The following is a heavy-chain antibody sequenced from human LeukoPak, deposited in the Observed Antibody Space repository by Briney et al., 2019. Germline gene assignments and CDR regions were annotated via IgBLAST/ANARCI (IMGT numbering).Heavy chain of an antibody. Sequence: ASVKVSCTASGYTFTGYYMHWVRQAPGQGLEWMGRINPNSGGTNYAQKFQGRVTMTRDTSISTAYMELSRLRSDDTAVYYCARGDQAVAGTGYFDYWGQGTLVTVSS. CDR3: ARGDQAVAGTGYFDY. V-gene: IGHV1-2*06. CDR1: GYTFTGYY. D-gene: IGHD6-19*01. J-gene: IGHJ4*02. CDR2: INPNSGGT.